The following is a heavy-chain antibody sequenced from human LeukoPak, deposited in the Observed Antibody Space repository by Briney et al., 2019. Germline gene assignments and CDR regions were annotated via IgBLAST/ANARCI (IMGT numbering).Heavy chain of an antibody. V-gene: IGHV3-66*01. J-gene: IGHJ4*02. Sequence: PGGSLRLTCAASGFIVSSNYMSWVRQAPGKGLEWVSVIYSGGSTYYADSVKGRFTISRDNSKNTLYLQMNSLRAEDTAVYYCVGSYYPQRIDYWGQGNLVTVSS. CDR2: IYSGGST. CDR1: GFIVSSNY. D-gene: IGHD1-26*01. CDR3: VGSYYPQRIDY.